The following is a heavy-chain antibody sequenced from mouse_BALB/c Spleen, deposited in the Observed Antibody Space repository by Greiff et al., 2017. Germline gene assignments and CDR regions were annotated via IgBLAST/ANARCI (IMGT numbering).Heavy chain of an antibody. CDR1: GYTFTDYA. CDR2: ISTYYGDA. J-gene: IGHJ2*01. D-gene: IGHD2-4*01. V-gene: IGHV1S137*01. Sequence: QVQLQQSGAELVRPGVSVKISCKGSGYTFTDYAMHWVKQSHAKSLEWIGVISTYYGDASYNQKFKGKATMTVDKSSSTAYMELARLTSEDSAIYYCERGSDYDRGVGDFDYWGQGTTLTVSS. CDR3: ERGSDYDRGVGDFDY.